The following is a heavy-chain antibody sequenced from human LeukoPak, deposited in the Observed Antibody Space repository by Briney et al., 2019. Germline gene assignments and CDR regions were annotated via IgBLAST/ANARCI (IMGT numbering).Heavy chain of an antibody. CDR2: IYYSGIT. D-gene: IGHD3-22*01. J-gene: IGHJ3*02. V-gene: IGHV4-30-4*01. CDR3: ARTYYYDSSGYYYNDAFDI. CDR1: GGSISSGDYY. Sequence: SQTLSLTCTVSGGSISSGDYYWSWIRQPPGKGLEWIGYIYYSGITYYNPSLKSRVTISVDTSKNQFSLKLSSVTAADTAVYYCARTYYYDSSGYYYNDAFDIWGQGTMVTVSS.